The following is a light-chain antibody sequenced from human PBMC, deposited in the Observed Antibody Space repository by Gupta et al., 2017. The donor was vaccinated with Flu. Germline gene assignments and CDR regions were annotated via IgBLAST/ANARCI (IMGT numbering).Light chain of an antibody. CDR3: QQDNSYPWT. V-gene: IGKV1-5*03. CDR1: QSISSW. CDR2: KAS. J-gene: IGKJ1*01. Sequence: PSTLSASVGDRVTITCRARQSISSWLAWYQQKPGKAPKLLIYKASSLESGVPLRFSGSGSGTEFTLTISSLQPDDFATYYCQQDNSYPWTFGQGTKVEIK.